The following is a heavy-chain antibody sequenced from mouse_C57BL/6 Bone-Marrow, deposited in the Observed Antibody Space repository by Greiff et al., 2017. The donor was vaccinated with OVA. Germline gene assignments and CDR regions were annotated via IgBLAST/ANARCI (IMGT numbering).Heavy chain of an antibody. V-gene: IGHV1-26*01. CDR3: ARWGYGSLDY. CDR2: INPNNGGT. CDR1: GYTFTDYY. J-gene: IGHJ2*01. D-gene: IGHD1-1*01. Sequence: EVQLQQSGPELVKPGASVKISCKASGYTFTDYYMNWVKQSHGKSLEWIGDINPNNGGTSYNQKFKGKATLTVDKSSSTAYMELRSLTSEDSAVYYCARWGYGSLDYWGQGTTLTVSS.